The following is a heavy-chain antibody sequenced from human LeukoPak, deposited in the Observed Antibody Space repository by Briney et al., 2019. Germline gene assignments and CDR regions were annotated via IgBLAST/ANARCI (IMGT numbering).Heavy chain of an antibody. J-gene: IGHJ4*02. D-gene: IGHD4-17*01. CDR1: GYTFTSYD. V-gene: IGHV1-8*01. CDR3: AREDTVTSPFDY. CDR2: MNPNSGNT. Sequence: ASVKVSCKASGYTFTSYDINWVRQATGQGLEWMGWMNPNSGNTGYAQKFQGRVTMTRNTSISTAYMELSSLRSEDTAVYYCAREDTVTSPFDYWGQGTLVTVSS.